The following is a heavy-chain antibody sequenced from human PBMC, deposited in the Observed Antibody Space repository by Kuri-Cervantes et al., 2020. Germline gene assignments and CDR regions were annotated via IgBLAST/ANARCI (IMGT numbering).Heavy chain of an antibody. J-gene: IGHJ4*02. CDR3: ARAGGDLYYGSGLDY. D-gene: IGHD3-10*01. CDR2: IGTAGDT. Sequence: GGSLRLSCAASGFTFSSYDMHWVRQATGKGLEWVSAIGTAGDTYYPGSVKGRFTISRDNAKNSLYLQMNSLRAEDTAVYYRARAGGDLYYGSGLDYWGQGTLVTVSS. V-gene: IGHV3-13*01. CDR1: GFTFSSYD.